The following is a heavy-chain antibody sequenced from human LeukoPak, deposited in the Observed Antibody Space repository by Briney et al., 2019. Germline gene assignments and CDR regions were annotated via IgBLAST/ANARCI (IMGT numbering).Heavy chain of an antibody. J-gene: IGHJ4*02. Sequence: SETLSLTCTVSGGSISSYYWSWIRQPPGKGLEWIGYIYYSGSTNYNPSLKSRVTISVDTSKNQFALKLSSVTAADTAVYYCARGSYDFWSGYYRGSYYFDYWGQGTLVTVSS. CDR1: GGSISSYY. CDR3: ARGSYDFWSGYYRGSYYFDY. V-gene: IGHV4-59*12. CDR2: IYYSGST. D-gene: IGHD3-3*01.